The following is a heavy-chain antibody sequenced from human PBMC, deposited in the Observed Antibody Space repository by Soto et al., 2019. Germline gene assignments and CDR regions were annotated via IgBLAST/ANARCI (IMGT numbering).Heavy chain of an antibody. D-gene: IGHD3-10*01. V-gene: IGHV3-73*02. CDR2: IRSKPNNYAT. J-gene: IGHJ6*02. CDR1: GFPFNGSA. CDR3: AGDFYANMAV. Sequence: EVQLVESGGGLVHPGGSLKLSCAASGFPFNGSAMHWVRQASGKGLEWVGRIRSKPNNYATAYAASLKGRFTISRDDSQTTTYLQMNILKTDVTAVYYCAGDFYANMAVWGQGNTVTVSS.